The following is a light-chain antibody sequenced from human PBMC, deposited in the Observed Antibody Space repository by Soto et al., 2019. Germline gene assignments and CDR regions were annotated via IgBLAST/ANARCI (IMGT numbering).Light chain of an antibody. V-gene: IGLV2-11*01. Sequence: QSVLTQPRSVSGSPGQSVTISCTGTNSDVGGYNYVSWYQQYPGKAPKLMISGVSERPSGVPDRFSGSKSGSSASLAISGLRSEDEADYYCATWDDSLSGWVFGGGTKLTVL. CDR3: ATWDDSLSGWV. J-gene: IGLJ3*02. CDR2: GVS. CDR1: NSDVGGYNY.